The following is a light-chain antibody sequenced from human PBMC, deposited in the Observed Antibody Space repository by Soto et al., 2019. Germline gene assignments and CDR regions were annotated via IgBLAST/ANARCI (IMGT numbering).Light chain of an antibody. CDR1: QIISTY. CDR3: QQTYSAPPT. V-gene: IGKV1-39*01. J-gene: IGKJ1*01. Sequence: DIQMTQSPSSLSASVGDRVTITCRASQIISTYLNWYQQRAGLAPRLLIYAASSLQSGVPPRFSGSGSWTDLTLTISSLQPEDFATYFCQQTYSAPPTFGQGTKV. CDR2: AAS.